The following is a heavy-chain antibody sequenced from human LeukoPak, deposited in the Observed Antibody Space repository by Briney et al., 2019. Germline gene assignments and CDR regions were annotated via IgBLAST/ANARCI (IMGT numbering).Heavy chain of an antibody. CDR2: IYYSGNT. J-gene: IGHJ4*02. CDR3: ARGRRDGYNPLYYFDY. CDR1: GVSISSTSNQ. D-gene: IGHD5-24*01. V-gene: IGHV4-39*07. Sequence: SETLSLTCTVSGVSISSTSNQWGWIRQPPGKGLEWIGSIYYSGNTHYNPSLKSRVTISVDTSKNQFSLKLSSVTAADTAVYYCARGRRDGYNPLYYFDYWGQGTLVTVSS.